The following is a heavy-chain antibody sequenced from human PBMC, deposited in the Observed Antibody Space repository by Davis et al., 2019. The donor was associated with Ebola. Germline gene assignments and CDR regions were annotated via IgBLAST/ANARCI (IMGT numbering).Heavy chain of an antibody. D-gene: IGHD3-10*01. Sequence: GESLKISCTASGFTVSSNHMSWVRQAPGKGLEWVANIKQDGSEKYYVDSVKGRFTISRDNAKNSLYLQMNSLRAEDTAVYYCAREFGGEYYYYYGMDVWGQGTTVTVSS. V-gene: IGHV3-7*03. CDR3: AREFGGEYYYYYGMDV. CDR1: GFTVSSNH. J-gene: IGHJ6*02. CDR2: IKQDGSEK.